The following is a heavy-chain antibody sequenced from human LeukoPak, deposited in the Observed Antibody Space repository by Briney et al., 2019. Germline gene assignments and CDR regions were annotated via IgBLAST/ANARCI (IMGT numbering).Heavy chain of an antibody. CDR2: IYYSGST. D-gene: IGHD5-12*01. J-gene: IGHJ4*02. Sequence: SETLSLTCTVSGGSISSYYWSWIRQPPGKGLEWIGYIYYSGSTNYNPSLKSRVTISVDTSKNQFSLKLSSVTAADTAVYYCAGSNWLRKNFFDYWGQGTLVTVSS. CDR3: AGSNWLRKNFFDY. CDR1: GGSISSYY. V-gene: IGHV4-59*08.